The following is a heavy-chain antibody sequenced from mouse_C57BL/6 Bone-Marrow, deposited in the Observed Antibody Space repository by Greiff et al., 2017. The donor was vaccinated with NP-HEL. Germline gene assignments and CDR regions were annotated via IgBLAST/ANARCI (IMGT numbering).Heavy chain of an antibody. V-gene: IGHV3-6*01. Sequence: VQLQQSGPGLVKPSQSLSLTCSVTGYSITSGYYWNWIRQFPGNKLEWMGYISYDGSNNYNPSLKNRISITRDTSKNQFFLTLNSVTTEDTATYYCAREGGYYYGDFDVWGTGTTVTVSS. CDR3: AREGGYYYGDFDV. CDR2: ISYDGSN. D-gene: IGHD1-1*01. J-gene: IGHJ1*03. CDR1: GYSITSGYY.